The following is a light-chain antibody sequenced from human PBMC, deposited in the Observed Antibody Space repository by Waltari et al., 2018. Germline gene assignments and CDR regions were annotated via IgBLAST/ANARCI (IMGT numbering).Light chain of an antibody. CDR2: GAS. CDR1: QSISSG. Sequence: ETVMTQSPATLSVSPGERATLSCRASQSISSGLAWYQQKPGQAPRLLIYGASTRATGIPARFSGSGSGTEFTLSISSLQSEDFAVYYCQQFYNWPPTFGQGTKLEI. J-gene: IGKJ2*01. V-gene: IGKV3-15*01. CDR3: QQFYNWPPT.